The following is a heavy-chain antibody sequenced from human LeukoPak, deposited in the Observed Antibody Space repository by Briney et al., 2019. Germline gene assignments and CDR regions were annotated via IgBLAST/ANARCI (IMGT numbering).Heavy chain of an antibody. Sequence: PSETLSLTCTVSGGSISSGDYYWSWIRQPPGKGLEWIGYIYYSGSTYYNPSLKSRVTISVDTSKNQFSLKLSSVTAADTAVYYCARVPYYYDSSGYSVFDYWGQGTLVTVSS. D-gene: IGHD3-22*01. CDR1: GGSISSGDYY. J-gene: IGHJ4*02. CDR3: ARVPYYYDSSGYSVFDY. V-gene: IGHV4-30-4*01. CDR2: IYYSGST.